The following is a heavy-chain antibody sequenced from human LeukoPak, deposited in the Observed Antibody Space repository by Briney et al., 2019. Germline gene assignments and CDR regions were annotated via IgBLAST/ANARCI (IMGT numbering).Heavy chain of an antibody. CDR1: GYSFTSYC. CDR3: GMSGDRVPLQDDVFDV. V-gene: IGHV5-51*01. CDR2: IYPGDSGP. Sequence: GESLQISCQVSGYSFTSYCIGWARQLPGKGLEWMGIIYPGDSGPTYSPSFQGQVTISVDKSINTAYLQWSSLQASDTAMYYCGMSGDRVPLQDDVFDVWGQGTMVTVST. J-gene: IGHJ3*01. D-gene: IGHD1-26*01.